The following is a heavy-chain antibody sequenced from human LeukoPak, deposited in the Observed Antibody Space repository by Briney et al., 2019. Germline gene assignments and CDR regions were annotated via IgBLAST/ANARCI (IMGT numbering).Heavy chain of an antibody. J-gene: IGHJ4*02. D-gene: IGHD2-2*01. CDR1: GYRFTSYW. CDR3: AIAGDSTTSCYRCFNY. CDR2: IYPDDSNT. Sequence: GESLKISCKGSGYRFTSYWICGVRQMPGKGVEWRGIIYPDDSNTRYSPSLQGQVTISADKSISTAYLQWSSLKASDSAIDYCAIAGDSTTSCYRCFNYWGQGTLVTVSS. V-gene: IGHV5-51*01.